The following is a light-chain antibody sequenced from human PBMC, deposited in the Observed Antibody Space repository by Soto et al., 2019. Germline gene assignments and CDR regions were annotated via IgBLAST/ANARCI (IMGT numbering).Light chain of an antibody. CDR1: SSNIGAGYD. CDR2: ANS. V-gene: IGLV1-40*01. J-gene: IGLJ2*01. CDR3: QSYDSSLSAVV. Sequence: QPVLTQPPSVSGAPGQRVTISCTGSSSNIGAGYDVHWYQQLPGTAPKLLIYANSNRPSGVPDRFSGSKSGTSASLAITGLQAEDEADYYCQSYDSSLSAVVFGGGTKRTVL.